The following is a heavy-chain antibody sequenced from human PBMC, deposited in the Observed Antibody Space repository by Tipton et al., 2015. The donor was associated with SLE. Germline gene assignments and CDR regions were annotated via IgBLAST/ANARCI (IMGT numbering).Heavy chain of an antibody. D-gene: IGHD3-3*01. CDR2: IDPIRGDT. Sequence: QSGAEVKKPGASVTVSCTASGYTFIDNYMHWVRQAPGQGLEWMGWIDPIRGDTSYAQKFQGRVNLTLDTSTSTAYMDLTSLKADDTAVYYCARDSGGDYDYYFESWGQGTLVTVSS. V-gene: IGHV1-2*02. J-gene: IGHJ4*02. CDR3: ARDSGGDYDYYFES. CDR1: GYTFIDNY.